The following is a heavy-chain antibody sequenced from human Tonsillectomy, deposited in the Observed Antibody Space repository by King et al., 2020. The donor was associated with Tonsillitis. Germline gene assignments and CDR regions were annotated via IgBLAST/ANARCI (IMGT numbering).Heavy chain of an antibody. J-gene: IGHJ4*02. Sequence: ITLKESVPTLVKPTQTLTLTCTFSGCSLSTSGVGVGVIRQPPGKDLEWLALTYLNEDKRYSLSLKSRLTITQDTSKNQVGLTLTNMDPVDTATYYCAHQGDILTGYDYWGQGTLVTVAS. CDR3: AHQGDILTGYDY. CDR2: TYLNEDK. CDR1: GCSLSTSGVG. V-gene: IGHV2-5*01. D-gene: IGHD3-9*01.